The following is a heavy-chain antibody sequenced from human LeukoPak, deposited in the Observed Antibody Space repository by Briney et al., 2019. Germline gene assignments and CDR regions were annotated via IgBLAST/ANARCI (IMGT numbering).Heavy chain of an antibody. V-gene: IGHV3-23*01. CDR1: GFTFSTYA. D-gene: IGHD3-10*01. CDR3: AKDHLGSGTYVLNFDY. Sequence: GGSLRLSCAASGFTFSTYAMSWVRQAPGKGLEWVSVISSSGGSTYYAVSVKGRFTISRDNSKNSLYLQMNSLRAEDTAVYYCAKDHLGSGTYVLNFDYWGQGTLVTVSS. CDR2: ISSSGGST. J-gene: IGHJ4*02.